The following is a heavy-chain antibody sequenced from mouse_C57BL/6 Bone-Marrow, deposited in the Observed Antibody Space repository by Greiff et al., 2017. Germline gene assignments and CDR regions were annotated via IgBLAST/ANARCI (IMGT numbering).Heavy chain of an antibody. CDR2: IDPETGGT. Sequence: QVQLQQSGAELVRPGASVTLSCKASGYTFTDYEMHWVKQTPVHGLEWIGAIDPETGGTAYNQKFKGKDILTADKSSSTAYMELRSLTSEDSAVYYCTREGFDYWGQGTTLTVSS. J-gene: IGHJ2*01. CDR1: GYTFTDYE. CDR3: TREGFDY. V-gene: IGHV1-15*01.